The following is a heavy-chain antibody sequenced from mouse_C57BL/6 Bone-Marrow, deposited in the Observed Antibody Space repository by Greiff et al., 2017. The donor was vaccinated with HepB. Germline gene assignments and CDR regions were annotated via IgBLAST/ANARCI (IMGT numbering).Heavy chain of an antibody. Sequence: EVQVVESGGDLVKPGGSLKLSCAASGFTFSSYGMSWVRQTPEKRLEWVATINSGGSYTYYPDSVKGRFTISRDNAKNTLYLQMSSLKSEDTAMYYCARRILRFAYWGQGTLVTVSA. CDR3: ARRILRFAY. J-gene: IGHJ3*01. V-gene: IGHV5-6*01. CDR1: GFTFSSYG. CDR2: INSGGSYT. D-gene: IGHD1-1*01.